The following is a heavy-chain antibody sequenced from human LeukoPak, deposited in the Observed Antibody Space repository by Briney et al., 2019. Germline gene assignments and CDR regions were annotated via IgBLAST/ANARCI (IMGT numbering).Heavy chain of an antibody. Sequence: PGGSLRLSCSASGFAFSSYWMHWVRQVPGKGLVWVSRINIDGSIITYADPVKGRFTISRDNAKDTLYVQMNSLRAEDTAAYYCARELRDYWYFDLWGRGTLVTVSS. J-gene: IGHJ2*01. CDR1: GFAFSSYW. CDR2: INIDGSII. V-gene: IGHV3-74*01. CDR3: ARELRDYWYFDL. D-gene: IGHD2-8*01.